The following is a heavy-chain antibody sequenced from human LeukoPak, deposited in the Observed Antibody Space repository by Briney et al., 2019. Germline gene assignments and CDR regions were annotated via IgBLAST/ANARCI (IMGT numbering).Heavy chain of an antibody. V-gene: IGHV3-30*02. D-gene: IGHD1-1*01. CDR3: AREAPICRNADCRTGFDY. Sequence: GGSLTLSCVASGFNFNNYDLHWVRQAPGKGLEWVAFIKFHGHETFYADSVEGRFTFSRDNSRNTVYLQMNSLRGEDTAVYYCAREAPICRNADCRTGFDYWGQGTLVAVPS. CDR2: IKFHGHET. CDR1: GFNFNNYD. J-gene: IGHJ4*02.